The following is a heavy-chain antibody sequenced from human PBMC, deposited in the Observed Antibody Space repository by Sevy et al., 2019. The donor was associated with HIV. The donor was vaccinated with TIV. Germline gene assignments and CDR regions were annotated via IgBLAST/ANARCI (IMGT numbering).Heavy chain of an antibody. Sequence: GGSLRLSCAASGFTFSSYWMSWVRQAPGKGLEWVANIKQDGSEKYYVDSVKGRFTISRDNAKNSLYLQMNSLRAEDTAVYYWARASKDYDFWSGYYDYYYYGMDVWGQGTTVTVSS. V-gene: IGHV3-7*01. CDR3: ARASKDYDFWSGYYDYYYYGMDV. J-gene: IGHJ6*02. D-gene: IGHD3-3*01. CDR2: IKQDGSEK. CDR1: GFTFSSYW.